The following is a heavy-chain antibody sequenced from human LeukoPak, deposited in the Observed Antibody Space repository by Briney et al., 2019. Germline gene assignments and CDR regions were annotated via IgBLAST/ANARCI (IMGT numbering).Heavy chain of an antibody. D-gene: IGHD3-22*01. CDR3: ARDYYDSSGYYRRRLYYFDY. J-gene: IGHJ4*02. V-gene: IGHV4-39*02. CDR2: IYYSGST. CDR1: GGSISSSSYY. Sequence: SETLSLICTVSGGSISSSSYYWGWIRQPPGKGLEWIGSIYYSGSTYYNPSLKSRVTISVDTSKNQFSLKLSSVTAADTAVYYCARDYYDSSGYYRRRLYYFDYWGQGTLVTVSS.